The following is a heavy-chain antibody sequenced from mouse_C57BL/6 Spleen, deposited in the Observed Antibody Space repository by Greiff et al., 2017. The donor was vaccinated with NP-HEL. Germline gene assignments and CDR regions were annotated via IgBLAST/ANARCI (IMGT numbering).Heavy chain of an antibody. CDR1: GFTFSSYA. J-gene: IGHJ4*01. CDR3: TRDTGVVAPYAMDY. CDR2: ISSGGDYI. Sequence: EVMLVESGEGLVKPGGSLKLSCAASGFTFSSYAMSWVRQTPEKRLEWVAYISSGGDYIYYADTVKGRFTISRDNARNTLYLQMSSLKSEDTAMYYCTRDTGVVAPYAMDYWGQGTSVTVSS. D-gene: IGHD1-1*01. V-gene: IGHV5-9-1*02.